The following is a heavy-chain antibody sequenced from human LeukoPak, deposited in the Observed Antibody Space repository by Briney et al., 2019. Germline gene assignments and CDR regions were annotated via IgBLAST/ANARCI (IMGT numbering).Heavy chain of an antibody. J-gene: IGHJ6*03. D-gene: IGHD3-3*01. CDR1: GYTFTGYY. CDR3: ARDLLGDYYYYYMDV. CDR2: INPNSGGT. V-gene: IGHV1-2*02. Sequence: ASVKVSCKASGYTFTGYYMHWVRQAPGQGLEWMGWINPNSGGTNYAQKFQGRVTMTRDMSTSTVYMELSSLRSEDTAVYYCARDLLGDYYYYYMDVWGKGTTVTVSS.